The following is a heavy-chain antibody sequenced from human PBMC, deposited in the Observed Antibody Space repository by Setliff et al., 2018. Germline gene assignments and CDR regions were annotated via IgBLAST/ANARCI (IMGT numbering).Heavy chain of an antibody. CDR1: GFTFSNHG. CDR3: VRDPGGGFPSYYGMDV. J-gene: IGHJ6*02. V-gene: IGHV3-33*08. CDR2: IWYDGDNK. Sequence: GGSLRLSCVAPGFTFSNHGMLWVRQAPGKGLEWVALIWYDGDNKKYADSVRGRFAVSRDNSRNTLYLEMNSLRPEDTAVYYCVRDPGGGFPSYYGMDVWGQETTVTVSS. D-gene: IGHD2-15*01.